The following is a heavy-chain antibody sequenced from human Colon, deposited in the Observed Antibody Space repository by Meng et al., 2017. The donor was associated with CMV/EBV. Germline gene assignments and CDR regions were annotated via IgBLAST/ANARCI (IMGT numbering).Heavy chain of an antibody. V-gene: IGHV3-23*01. CDR3: AGSPLMGALDW. Sequence: LSCAVSGLTFSSVAMTWVRQAPGKGLEWVSAISGSGDSTDYADSVKGRFTISRDNSKNTLYLQVNSLRAEDTAVYYCAGSPLMGALDWWGQGTLVTVSS. J-gene: IGHJ4*02. CDR1: GLTFSSVA. D-gene: IGHD1-26*01. CDR2: ISGSGDST.